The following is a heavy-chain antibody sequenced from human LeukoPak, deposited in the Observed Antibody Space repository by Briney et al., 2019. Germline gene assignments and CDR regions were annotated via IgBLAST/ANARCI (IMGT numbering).Heavy chain of an antibody. CDR2: IGGGASDT. D-gene: IGHD1-14*01. CDR1: GFSFFYTG. J-gene: IGHJ4*02. CDR3: TRPVPFEGKSTTFDY. V-gene: IGHV3-23*01. Sequence: GGSLRLSCAVSGFSFFYTGMGWVRQAPGKGLEWVAAIGGGASDTKYADSVKGRFTISRDISKNTLYLQMNSLKTEDTAVYYCTRPVPFEGKSTTFDYWGQGTLVTVSS.